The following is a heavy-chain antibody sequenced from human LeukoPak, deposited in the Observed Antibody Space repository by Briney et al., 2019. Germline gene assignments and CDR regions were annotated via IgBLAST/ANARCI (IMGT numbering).Heavy chain of an antibody. CDR3: VRDLT. CDR2: IYSDGTA. V-gene: IGHV3-53*01. Sequence: PGGSVRLSCAASGFTFSNNRMSWVRQAPGKGLEWVSVIYSDGTAYYADSVKGRFTISRDNSKSTLYLQMNSLRADDTAVYYCVRDLTWGQGTLVTVSS. CDR1: GFTFSNNR. J-gene: IGHJ5*02.